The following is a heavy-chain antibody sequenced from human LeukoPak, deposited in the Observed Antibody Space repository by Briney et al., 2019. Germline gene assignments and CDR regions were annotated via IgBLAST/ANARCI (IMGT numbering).Heavy chain of an antibody. CDR1: GFTFSSYW. CDR3: AREGFMDYFAY. V-gene: IGHV3-7*01. CDR2: IKQDGSEK. D-gene: IGHD3-10*01. J-gene: IGHJ4*02. Sequence: GGSLRLTCAASGFTFSSYWMSWVRQAPGKGLEWVANIKQDGSEKYYVDSVKGRFTISRDNAKNSLYLQMNSLRAEDTAVYYCAREGFMDYFAYWGQGPLLTVSS.